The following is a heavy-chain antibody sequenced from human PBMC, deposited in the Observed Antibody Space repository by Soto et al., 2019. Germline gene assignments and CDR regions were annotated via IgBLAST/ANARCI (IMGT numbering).Heavy chain of an antibody. V-gene: IGHV1-18*01. D-gene: IGHD6-19*01. Sequence: ASVKVSCKASGYTFTSYGISWVRQAPGQGLEWMGQISAYSGITNYAQKFQGRVILTTDTSTSTAYVELRSLRSDDTAVYYCARDSSGVNDYWGQGTLVTVSS. CDR1: GYTFTSYG. J-gene: IGHJ4*02. CDR2: ISAYSGIT. CDR3: ARDSSGVNDY.